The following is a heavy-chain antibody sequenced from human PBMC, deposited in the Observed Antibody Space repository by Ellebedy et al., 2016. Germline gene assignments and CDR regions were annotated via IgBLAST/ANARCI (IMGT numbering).Heavy chain of an antibody. Sequence: GESLKISXAASGFTFSSYAMHWVRQAPGKGVEWVTFISYDGSNKFYADSVKGRFTISRDNSKNTLYLQMNSLRAEDTAVYYCARGGYYDSSGYYYFEYWGQGTLVTVSS. CDR1: GFTFSSYA. CDR3: ARGGYYDSSGYYYFEY. V-gene: IGHV3-30-3*01. CDR2: ISYDGSNK. J-gene: IGHJ4*02. D-gene: IGHD3-22*01.